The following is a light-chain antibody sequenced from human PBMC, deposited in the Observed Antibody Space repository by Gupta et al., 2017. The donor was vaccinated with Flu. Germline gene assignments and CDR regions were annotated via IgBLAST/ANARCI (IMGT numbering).Light chain of an antibody. Sequence: QSALTQPASVSGSPGQSITIPCTGTSSDVGGYNYVSWYQQHPGKAPKLMIYEVSNRPSGVSNRFSGSKSGNTASLTISGLQAEDEADYYGSSYTSSSTPVVFGGGTKLTVL. CDR2: EVS. CDR1: SSDVGGYNY. J-gene: IGLJ2*01. V-gene: IGLV2-14*01. CDR3: SSYTSSSTPVV.